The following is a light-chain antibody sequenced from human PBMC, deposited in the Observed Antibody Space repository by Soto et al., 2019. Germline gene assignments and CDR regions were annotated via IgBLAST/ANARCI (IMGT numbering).Light chain of an antibody. V-gene: IGLV2-14*01. Sequence: QSALTQPASVSGSPGQSITISCTGTSRGVGGYNYVSWYQQHPGKAPKLMIYDVSNRPSGVSNRFSGSKSGNTASLTISGLQAEDEADYYCSSYTSSSTLGVFGTGTKLTVL. CDR2: DVS. CDR3: SSYTSSSTLGV. J-gene: IGLJ1*01. CDR1: SRGVGGYNY.